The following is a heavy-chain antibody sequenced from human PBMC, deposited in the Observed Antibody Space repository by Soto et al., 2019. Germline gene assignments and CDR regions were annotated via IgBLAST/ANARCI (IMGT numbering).Heavy chain of an antibody. V-gene: IGHV1-2*04. CDR3: ARVSHYGMYV. CDR1: GYTFSNYY. Sequence: ASVKVSCKASGYTFSNYYMHWVRQAPGQGLEWMGIINPSGGSTNYAQKFQGWVTMTRDTSISTAYMELSRLRSDDTAVYYCARVSHYGMYVWGQGTTVTV. CDR2: INPSGGST. J-gene: IGHJ6*02.